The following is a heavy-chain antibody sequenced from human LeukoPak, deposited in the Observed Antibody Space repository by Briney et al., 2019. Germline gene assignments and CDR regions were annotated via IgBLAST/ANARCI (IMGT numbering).Heavy chain of an antibody. CDR3: ARLGIQLWTHFDY. Sequence: SGTLSLTCTVSGGSISSYYWSWIRQPPGKGLEWIGSIYYSGSTYYNPSLKSRVTISVDTSKNQFSLKLSSVTAADTAVYYCARLGIQLWTHFDYWGQGTLVTVSS. J-gene: IGHJ4*02. D-gene: IGHD5-18*01. V-gene: IGHV4-59*05. CDR2: IYYSGST. CDR1: GGSISSYY.